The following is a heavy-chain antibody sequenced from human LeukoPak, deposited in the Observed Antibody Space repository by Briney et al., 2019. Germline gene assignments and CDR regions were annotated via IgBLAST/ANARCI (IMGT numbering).Heavy chain of an antibody. CDR2: IYSGGST. J-gene: IGHJ3*02. Sequence: GGSLRLSCAASGVTLSGNYMSWVRQAPGKGLEWGSVIYSGGSTYYTDSVTGRFTISGDNSKDTLFLQMNSLRAEDTAVYHCAKDGLGSIAAPPPVIWGQGTMVTVSP. V-gene: IGHV3-66*01. CDR1: GVTLSGNY. D-gene: IGHD6-6*01. CDR3: AKDGLGSIAAPPPVI.